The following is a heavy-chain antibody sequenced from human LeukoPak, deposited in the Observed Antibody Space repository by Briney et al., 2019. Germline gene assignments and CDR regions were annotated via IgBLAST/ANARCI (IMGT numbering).Heavy chain of an antibody. CDR3: ARGGVLPNWFDP. CDR1: GFTFSSYE. D-gene: IGHD3-10*01. CDR2: ISSSGSTI. J-gene: IGHJ5*02. V-gene: IGHV3-48*03. Sequence: GGSLRLSCAASGFTFSSYEMNWVRQAPRKGLEWVSYISSSGSTIYYADSVKGRFAISRDNAKNSLYLQKNSLRAEDTAVYYCARGGVLPNWFDPWGQGTLVTVSS.